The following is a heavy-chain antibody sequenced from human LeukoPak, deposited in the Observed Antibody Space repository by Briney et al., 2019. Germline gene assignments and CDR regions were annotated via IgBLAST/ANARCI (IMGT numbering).Heavy chain of an antibody. V-gene: IGHV3-74*01. CDR2: INTDGSRT. CDR3: ARALEGDAFDI. Sequence: PGGSLRLSCAASGFTFSSYWMHWVRQAPGKGLVWVARINTDGSRTNYADSVEGRFTISRDNAKNTLFLQTNSLRAEDTAVYYCARALEGDAFDIWGQGTMVTVSS. D-gene: IGHD5-24*01. J-gene: IGHJ3*02. CDR1: GFTFSSYW.